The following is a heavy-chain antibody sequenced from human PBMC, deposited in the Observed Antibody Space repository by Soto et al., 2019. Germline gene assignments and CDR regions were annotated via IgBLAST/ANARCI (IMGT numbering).Heavy chain of an antibody. CDR3: AKGKGVGATPDGANC. V-gene: IGHV3-23*01. Sequence: EVQVSESGGGLVQPGGSLRLSCAASGFTFSSYGMNWVRQAPGKGLEWVSGIRSDGDTTYNAESVTGRFTVSRDGSKNTVYLQMNSLRAEDTAVYYCAKGKGVGATPDGANCWGQGTLVTVSS. CDR2: IRSDGDTT. D-gene: IGHD1-26*01. J-gene: IGHJ4*02. CDR1: GFTFSSYG.